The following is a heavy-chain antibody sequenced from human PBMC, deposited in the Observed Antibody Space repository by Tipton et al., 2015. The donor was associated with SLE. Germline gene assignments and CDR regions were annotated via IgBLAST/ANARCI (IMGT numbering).Heavy chain of an antibody. CDR2: IYYSGST. V-gene: IGHV4-39*07. J-gene: IGHJ4*02. CDR1: GGSISSSSYY. Sequence: TLSLTCTVSGGSISSSSYYWGWIRQPPGKGLEWIGSIYYSGSTYYNPSLKSRVTISVDTSKNQFSLKLSSVTAADTAVYYCARALPPWDYWGQGTLVTVSS. CDR3: ARALPPWDY. D-gene: IGHD2-15*01.